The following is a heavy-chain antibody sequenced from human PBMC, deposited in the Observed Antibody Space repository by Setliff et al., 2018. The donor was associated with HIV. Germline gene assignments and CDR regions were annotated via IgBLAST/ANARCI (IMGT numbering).Heavy chain of an antibody. V-gene: IGHV1-18*04. CDR2: SSVNKGHT. Sequence: GASVKVSCKASGYPFNTYDIPWVRQAPGQGLEWMGWSSVNKGHTNYAQKFQDRVTMTTDTSTSTAYMELTGLRSDDTAAYFCAREHSTTWPYFDFWGQGTLVTVSS. CDR3: AREHSTTWPYFDF. CDR1: GYPFNTYD. D-gene: IGHD6-13*01. J-gene: IGHJ4*02.